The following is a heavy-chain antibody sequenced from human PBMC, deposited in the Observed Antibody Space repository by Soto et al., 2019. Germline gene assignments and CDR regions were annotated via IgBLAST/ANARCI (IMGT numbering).Heavy chain of an antibody. Sequence: QITLKESGPTLVKPTQTLMLTCTFSGFSLSTSGVGVGWIRQPPGKALEWLALIYWDDDKRYSPSLKSRLTITKDTSKNQVVLTMTNMDPVDTATYYCAHRGYYGSGSYSYYFDYWGQGTLVTVSS. J-gene: IGHJ4*02. CDR3: AHRGYYGSGSYSYYFDY. CDR2: IYWDDDK. CDR1: GFSLSTSGVG. D-gene: IGHD3-10*01. V-gene: IGHV2-5*02.